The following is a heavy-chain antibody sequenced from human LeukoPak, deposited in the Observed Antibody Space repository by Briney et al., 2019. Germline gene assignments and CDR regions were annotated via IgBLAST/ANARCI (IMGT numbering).Heavy chain of an antibody. CDR3: ARDRAGDFDY. J-gene: IGHJ4*02. D-gene: IGHD6-19*01. CDR1: GFTFRNYD. Sequence: GGSLRLSCVASGFTFRNYDKHWVRQATGKGLEWVSGIGAAGDTYYPGSVKGRFTISRENANNSLYLQMNSLRAGDAAMYYCARDRAGDFDYWGQGTLVTVSS. V-gene: IGHV3-13*04. CDR2: IGAAGDT.